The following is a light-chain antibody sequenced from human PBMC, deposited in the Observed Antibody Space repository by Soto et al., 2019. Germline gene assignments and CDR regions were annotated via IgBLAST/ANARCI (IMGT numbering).Light chain of an antibody. V-gene: IGKV3-20*01. CDR3: QQYGSSPRT. J-gene: IGKJ5*01. CDR2: GAS. Sequence: EIVLTQYPCTLSLSPWERSALSCVASQSVSSTYVAWYQQKSGQAPRLLIYGASSRATGIPDRFSGSGSGTDFTLTISRLEPEDFAVYYCQQYGSSPRTFGQGTRLEIK. CDR1: QSVSSTY.